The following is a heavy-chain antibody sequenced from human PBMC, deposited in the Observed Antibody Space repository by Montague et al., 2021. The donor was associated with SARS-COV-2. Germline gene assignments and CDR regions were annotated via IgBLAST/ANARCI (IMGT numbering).Heavy chain of an antibody. CDR1: GVSISSYY. CDR2: IYFSGST. D-gene: IGHD3-22*01. V-gene: IGHV4-59*08. CDR3: ARHGRFSVIVNTPRGAFDI. J-gene: IGHJ3*02. Sequence: SETLSLTCTVSGVSISSYYWSWIRQPPGKGLEWIGYIYFSGSTNYNPSPKSRVTVSVDTSKNQFSLKLSSVTAADTAVYYCARHGRFSVIVNTPRGAFDIWGQGTMVTVSS.